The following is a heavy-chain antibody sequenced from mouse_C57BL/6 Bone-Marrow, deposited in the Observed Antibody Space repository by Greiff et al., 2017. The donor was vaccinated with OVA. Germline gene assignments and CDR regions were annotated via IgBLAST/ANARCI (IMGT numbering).Heavy chain of an antibody. CDR1: GYTFTSYW. V-gene: IGHV1-69*01. CDR3: ARSPLRRGGYYFDY. J-gene: IGHJ2*01. Sequence: QVQLKQPGAELVMPGASVKLSCKASGYTFTSYWMHWVKQRPGQGLEWIGEIDPSDSYTNYNQKFKGKSTLTVDKSSSTAYMQLSSLTSEDSAVYYCARSPLRRGGYYFDYWGQGTTLTVSS. CDR2: IDPSDSYT. D-gene: IGHD2-12*01.